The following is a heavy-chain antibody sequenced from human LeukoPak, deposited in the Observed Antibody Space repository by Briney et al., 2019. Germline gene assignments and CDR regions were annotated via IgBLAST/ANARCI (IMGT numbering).Heavy chain of an antibody. J-gene: IGHJ6*02. Sequence: SGTLSLTCAVSGGSISSSNWWSWVRQPPGKGLEWIGEIYRSGSTNYNPSLKSRATISVDKSKNQFSLKLSSVTAADTAVYYCASSRGSLTARYYYYGMDVWGQGTTVTVSS. D-gene: IGHD1-26*01. CDR3: ASSRGSLTARYYYYGMDV. CDR1: GGSISSSNW. V-gene: IGHV4-4*02. CDR2: IYRSGST.